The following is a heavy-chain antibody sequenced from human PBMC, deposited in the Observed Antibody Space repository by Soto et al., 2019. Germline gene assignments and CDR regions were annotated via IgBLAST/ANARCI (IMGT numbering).Heavy chain of an antibody. D-gene: IGHD6-6*01. CDR2: INHSGST. V-gene: IGHV4-34*01. Sequence: SETLSLTCAVYGGSFSGYYWSWIRQPPGKVLEWIGEINHSGSTNYNPSLKSRVTISVDTSKNQFSLNLSSLTAADTAVYYCARDSRRIAARPLDYWGQGTLVTVSS. J-gene: IGHJ4*02. CDR1: GGSFSGYY. CDR3: ARDSRRIAARPLDY.